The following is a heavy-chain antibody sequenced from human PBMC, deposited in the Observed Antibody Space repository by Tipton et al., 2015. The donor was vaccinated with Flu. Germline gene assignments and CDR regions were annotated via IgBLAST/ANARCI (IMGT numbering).Heavy chain of an antibody. CDR1: GGSISSSDYY. CDR3: ARQRRYCTNGVCYNWIDP. Sequence: LRLSCTVSGGSISSSDYYWAWIRQPPGKGLEWIGTIYYSGSTFYNLSLKSRVTISVDTSKIQFSLKLSSVTAADTAVYYCARQRRYCTNGVCYNWIDPWGQGTLVTVSS. D-gene: IGHD2-8*01. J-gene: IGHJ5*02. V-gene: IGHV4-39*01. CDR2: IYYSGST.